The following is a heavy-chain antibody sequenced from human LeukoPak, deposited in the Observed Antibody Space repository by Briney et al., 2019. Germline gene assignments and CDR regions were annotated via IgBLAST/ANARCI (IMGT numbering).Heavy chain of an antibody. J-gene: IGHJ4*02. V-gene: IGHV4-34*01. CDR2: INHSGST. D-gene: IGHD3-10*01. CDR3: ARVKGRITIVRGVRVFDY. Sequence: PSETLSLTCAVYGGSFSGYYWSWIRQPPGKGLEWIGEINHSGSTNYNPSLKSRVTISVDTSKNQFSLKLSSVTAADTAVYYCARVKGRITIVRGVRVFDYWGQGTLVTVSS. CDR1: GGSFSGYY.